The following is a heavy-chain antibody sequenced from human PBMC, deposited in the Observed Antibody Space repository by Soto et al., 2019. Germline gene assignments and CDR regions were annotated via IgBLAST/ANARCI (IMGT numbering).Heavy chain of an antibody. CDR1: GGSMSSYY. Sequence: SETLSLTXTVSGGSMSSYYWSWIRQRAGKGLEWIGRIYASGSTDYNPSFKSRVTMSIDTSKNQFSLKLSSVTAADTAVYFCARVKTVDYYGMGVWCQWTTVTVSS. CDR2: IYASGST. CDR3: ARVKTVDYYGMGV. J-gene: IGHJ6*02. V-gene: IGHV4-4*07.